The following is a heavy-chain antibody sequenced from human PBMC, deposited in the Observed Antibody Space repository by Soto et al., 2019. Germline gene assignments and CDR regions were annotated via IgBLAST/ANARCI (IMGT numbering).Heavy chain of an antibody. CDR1: GFTFSDFY. Sequence: PGGSLRLSCAASGFTFSDFYMSWVRQTPGKGLEWVAYISGTDPYMKYADAVRGRFTISRDNAKNSVYLQMNSLRAEDTAVYYCAREDSIIIPAVSDFWGQGTLVTVSS. J-gene: IGHJ4*02. V-gene: IGHV3-11*06. CDR3: AREDSIIIPAVSDF. CDR2: ISGTDPYM. D-gene: IGHD2-2*01.